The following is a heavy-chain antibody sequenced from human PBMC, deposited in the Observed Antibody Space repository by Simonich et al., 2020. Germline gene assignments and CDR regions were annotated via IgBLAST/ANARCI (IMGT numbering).Heavy chain of an antibody. CDR3: ARRRSGLVIDY. J-gene: IGHJ4*02. CDR1: GGSFSGYY. V-gene: IGHV4-34*01. CDR2: INHSGST. Sequence: QVQLQQWGAGLLKPSETLSLTCAVYGGSFSGYYWSWIRQPPGKGLEWIGEINHSGSTNDNPPCKSRVTIAVDTAKNQFSLKLSSVTAADTAVYYCARRRSGLVIDYWGQGTLVTVSS. D-gene: IGHD3-9*01.